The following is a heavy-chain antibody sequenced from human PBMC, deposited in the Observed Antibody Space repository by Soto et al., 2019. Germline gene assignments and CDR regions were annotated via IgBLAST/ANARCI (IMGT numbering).Heavy chain of an antibody. V-gene: IGHV1-24*01. CDR1: GYTLTELS. CDR2: FDPEDGET. Sequence: GASVKVSCKVSGYTLTELSMHWVRQAPGKGLEWIGGFDPEDGETIYAQKFQGRVTMTEDTSTDTAYMELSSLRSEDTAVYYCATGSTVTYRGARYYYYYYMDVWGKGTTVTVSS. J-gene: IGHJ6*03. D-gene: IGHD4-17*01. CDR3: ATGSTVTYRGARYYYYYYMDV.